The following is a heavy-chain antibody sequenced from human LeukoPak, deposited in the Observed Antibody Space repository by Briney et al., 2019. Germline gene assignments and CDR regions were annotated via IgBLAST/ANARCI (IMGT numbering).Heavy chain of an antibody. CDR2: INPSGGST. D-gene: IGHD6-19*01. V-gene: IGHV1-46*01. CDR1: GYTLTELS. Sequence: ASVKVSCKVSGYTLTELSMHWVRQAPGQGLEWMGIINPSGGSTSYAQKFQGRVTMTRDTSTSTVYMELSSLRSEDTAVYYCAREASGSSGWQTTLYCFDYWGQGTLVTVSS. CDR3: AREASGSSGWQTTLYCFDY. J-gene: IGHJ4*02.